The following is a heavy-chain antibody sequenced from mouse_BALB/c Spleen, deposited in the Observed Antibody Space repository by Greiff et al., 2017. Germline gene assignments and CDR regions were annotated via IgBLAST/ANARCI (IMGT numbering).Heavy chain of an antibody. D-gene: IGHD2-4*01. CDR2: ISSGGGNT. V-gene: IGHV5-9*03. J-gene: IGHJ4*01. CDR1: GFTFSSYT. CDR3: ARSQLRRGAMDY. Sequence: EVMLVESGGGLVKPGGSLKLSCAASGFTFSSYTMSWVRQTPEKRLEWVATISSGGGNTYYPDSVKGRFTISRDNAKNILYVQMSSLRSEDTALYCCARSQLRRGAMDYWGQGTSVTVSS.